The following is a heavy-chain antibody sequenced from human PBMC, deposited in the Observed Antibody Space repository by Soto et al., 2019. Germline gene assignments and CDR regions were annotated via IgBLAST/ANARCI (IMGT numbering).Heavy chain of an antibody. Sequence: QVQLQQCGAGLLKPSETLSLTCAVYGGSFRGYYWSWIRQPPGKGLEWSGEINHSGSTNYNPSLKSRVTISVDTSKNQFSMKLSSVTAADTAVYYCASPYTMVRGRPMYVWGNGTTVTVSS. CDR1: GGSFRGYY. V-gene: IGHV4-34*01. D-gene: IGHD3-10*01. CDR3: ASPYTMVRGRPMYV. CDR2: INHSGST. J-gene: IGHJ6*04.